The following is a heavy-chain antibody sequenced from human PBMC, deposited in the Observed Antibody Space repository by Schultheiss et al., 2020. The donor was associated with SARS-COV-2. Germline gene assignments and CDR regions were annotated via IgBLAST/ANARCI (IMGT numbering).Heavy chain of an antibody. V-gene: IGHV4-34*01. D-gene: IGHD5-18*01. J-gene: IGHJ4*02. CDR3: ARGWIQLWPIDH. Sequence: SETLSLTCAVYGGSFSGYYWSWIRQPPGKGLEWIGEINHSGSTNYNPSLKSRVTISVDRSKQQFSLNVNSVAAADTAVYYCARGWIQLWPIDHWGQGTLVTVSS. CDR1: GGSFSGYY. CDR2: INHSGST.